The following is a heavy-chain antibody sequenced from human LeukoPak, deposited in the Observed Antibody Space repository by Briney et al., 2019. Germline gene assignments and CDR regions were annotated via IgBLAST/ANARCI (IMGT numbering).Heavy chain of an antibody. CDR1: GYSFTSYW. CDR2: IYPGDSDT. CDR3: ARRSLTNCGGDCSSAFDI. Sequence: PGESLKISCKGSGYSFTSYWIGWVRQMPGKGLEWMGIIYPGDSDTRYSPSFQGQVTISADKSISTAYLQWSSLKASDTAMYYCARRSLTNCGGDCSSAFDIWGQGTKVTVSS. J-gene: IGHJ3*02. D-gene: IGHD2-21*02. V-gene: IGHV5-51*01.